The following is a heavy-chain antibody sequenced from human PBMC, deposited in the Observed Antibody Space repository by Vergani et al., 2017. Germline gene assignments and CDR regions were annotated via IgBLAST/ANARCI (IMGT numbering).Heavy chain of an antibody. J-gene: IGHJ6*02. CDR1: GFTVSSNY. CDR2: IYSGGST. Sequence: EVQLVESGGGLIQPGGSLRLSCAASGFTVSSNYMSWVRQAPGKGLEWVSVIYSGGSTYYADSVKGRFTISRDNSKNTLYLQMNSLRAEDTAVYCCARDLPPNYYGMDVWGQGTTVTVSS. V-gene: IGHV3-53*01. CDR3: ARDLPPNYYGMDV.